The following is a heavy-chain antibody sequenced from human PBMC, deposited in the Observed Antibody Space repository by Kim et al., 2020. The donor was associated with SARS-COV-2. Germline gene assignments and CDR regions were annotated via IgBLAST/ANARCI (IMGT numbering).Heavy chain of an antibody. D-gene: IGHD6-13*01. J-gene: IGHJ4*02. Sequence: DSVKGRFTISRDNSKNTLYLQMNSLRAEDTAVYYCAKVVGSSSWYPYFDYWGQGTLVTVSS. CDR3: AKVVGSSSWYPYFDY. V-gene: IGHV3-30*02.